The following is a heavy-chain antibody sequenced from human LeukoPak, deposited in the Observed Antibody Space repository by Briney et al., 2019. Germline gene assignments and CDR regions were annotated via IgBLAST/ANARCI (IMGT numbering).Heavy chain of an antibody. CDR1: GYTFNTYA. V-gene: IGHV1-3*01. CDR3: ARAQGGYDFAAFDI. J-gene: IGHJ3*02. Sequence: ASVTVSCKASGYTFNTYAIHWVRQAPGQRPEWMGWINAGNGNTKSSQKFQGRVTLTRDKSASTAYMELSSLTSEDTAVCYCARAQGGYDFAAFDIWGQGTVVIVSS. D-gene: IGHD5-12*01. CDR2: INAGNGNT.